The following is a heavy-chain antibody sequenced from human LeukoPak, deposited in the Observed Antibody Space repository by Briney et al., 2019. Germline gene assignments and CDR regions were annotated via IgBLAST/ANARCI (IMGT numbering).Heavy chain of an antibody. CDR2: FSGSGGST. V-gene: IGHV3-23*01. D-gene: IGHD1-26*01. Sequence: SGGSLRLSCAASGFTFSSYAMSWVRQAPGKGLECVSAFSGSGGSTNYADSVKGRFTISRDNSKNTLYLQMNSLRAEDTAVYYRAKAPSPYSGSLQPFDYWGQGALVTVSS. CDR3: AKAPSPYSGSLQPFDY. J-gene: IGHJ4*02. CDR1: GFTFSSYA.